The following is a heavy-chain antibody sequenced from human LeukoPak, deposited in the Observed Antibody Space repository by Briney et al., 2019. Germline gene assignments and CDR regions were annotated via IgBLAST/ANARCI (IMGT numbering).Heavy chain of an antibody. CDR1: GFTVSSNY. J-gene: IGHJ3*02. CDR2: INPKSGGT. CDR3: ARGPRITIFGVVMANDAFDI. D-gene: IGHD3-3*01. V-gene: IGHV1-2*02. Sequence: GGSLRLSCAASGFTVSSNYMNWVRQAPGQGLEWMGWINPKSGGTVYAQKFQGRVTMTRDTSSSTAYMELSRLRFDDTVVYYCARGPRITIFGVVMANDAFDIWGQGTMVTVSS.